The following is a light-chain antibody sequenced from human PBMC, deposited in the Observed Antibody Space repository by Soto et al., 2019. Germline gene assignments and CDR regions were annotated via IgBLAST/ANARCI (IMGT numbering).Light chain of an antibody. CDR1: QDIAIY. Sequence: IQLTQSPSSLSASLGDRFTFTWRASQDIAIYLAWSQQKPGEAPNLLIHTASTLHGGVPSRFSGSGSGTDFTLTITSLQAEDFATYYCQQTRAYPSTFGGGTKVDIK. J-gene: IGKJ4*01. CDR2: TAS. V-gene: IGKV1-9*01. CDR3: QQTRAYPST.